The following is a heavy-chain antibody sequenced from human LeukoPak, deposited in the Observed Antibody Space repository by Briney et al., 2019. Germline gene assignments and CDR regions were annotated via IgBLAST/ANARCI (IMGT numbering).Heavy chain of an antibody. CDR2: ISAYNGNT. D-gene: IGHD2-8*01. Sequence: ASVKVSCKASGYTFTSYGISWVRQAPGQGLEWMGWISAYNGNTNYAQKLQGRVTMTTDTSTSTAYMELRSLRSDDTAVYYCARTGEWTPFTYYYYGMDVWGQGTTVTVSS. CDR1: GYTFTSYG. J-gene: IGHJ6*02. V-gene: IGHV1-18*01. CDR3: ARTGEWTPFTYYYYGMDV.